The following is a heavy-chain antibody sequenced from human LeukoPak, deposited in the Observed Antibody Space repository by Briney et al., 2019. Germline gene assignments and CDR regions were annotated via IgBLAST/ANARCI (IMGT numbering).Heavy chain of an antibody. D-gene: IGHD3-3*01. V-gene: IGHV4-4*02. Sequence: SETLSLTCAVSGGSISSSNWWSWVRQPPGKGLEWIGEIYHSGSTNYNPSLKSRVTISVDRSKNQFSLKLSSVTAADTAVYYCGGITIFGVVYYWGQGTLVTVSS. CDR2: IYHSGST. CDR3: GGITIFGVVYY. CDR1: GGSISSSNW. J-gene: IGHJ4*02.